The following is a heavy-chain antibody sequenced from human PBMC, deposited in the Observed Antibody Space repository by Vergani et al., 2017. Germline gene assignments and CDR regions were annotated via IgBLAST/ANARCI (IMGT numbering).Heavy chain of an antibody. CDR1: GGSFSGYY. CDR3: ARDRHLAGQGDFDY. V-gene: IGHV4-34*01. CDR2: INHSGST. J-gene: IGHJ4*02. Sequence: QVQLQQWGAGLLKPSETLSLTCAVYGGSFSGYYWSWIRQPPGKGLEWIGEINHSGSTNYNPSLKSRVTISVDTSKNQFSLKLSSVTAADTAVYYCARDRHLAGQGDFDYWGQGTLVTVSS. D-gene: IGHD3-3*02.